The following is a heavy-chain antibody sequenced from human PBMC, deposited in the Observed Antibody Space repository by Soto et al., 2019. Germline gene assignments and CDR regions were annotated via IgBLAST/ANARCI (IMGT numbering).Heavy chain of an antibody. CDR3: ARGGMVRGVDGGPDFDY. CDR2: IYYSGST. Sequence: QVQLQESGPGLVKPSQTLSLTCTVSGGSISSGDYYWSWIRQPPGKGLEWIGYIYYSGSTYYNPSLKSRVTISVDTSKNQFSLKLSSVTAADTAVYHCARGGMVRGVDGGPDFDYWGQGTLVTVSS. J-gene: IGHJ4*02. D-gene: IGHD3-10*01. V-gene: IGHV4-30-4*01. CDR1: GGSISSGDYY.